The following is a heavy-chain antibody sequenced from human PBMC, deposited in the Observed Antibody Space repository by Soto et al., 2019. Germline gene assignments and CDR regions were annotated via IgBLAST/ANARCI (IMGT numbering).Heavy chain of an antibody. D-gene: IGHD1-26*01. Sequence: QVQLVQYGAAVKKPGASVKVSCKASGYTFTDYYMHWVRQAPGQGLEWVGWLNPISGGTKYAQNFQGSVTMTRDTSITTASMELSGLRSDDTAVDYWARGGNGGSYDYWGQGTLVTVSS. V-gene: IGHV1-2*02. CDR1: GYTFTDYY. CDR2: LNPISGGT. J-gene: IGHJ4*02. CDR3: ARGGNGGSYDY.